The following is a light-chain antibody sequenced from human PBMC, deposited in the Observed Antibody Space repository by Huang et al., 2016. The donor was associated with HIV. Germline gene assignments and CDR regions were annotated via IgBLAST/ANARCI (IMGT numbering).Light chain of an antibody. CDR3: QHRSNWPPYT. CDR2: DAS. CDR1: QSVSSH. Sequence: EIVLTQSPATLSLSPGERATLSCRASQSVSSHLAWYQQKLGQAPRLLIYDASNRATGITARFSGSGSGTDFTLTISSLEPEDSAVYYCQHRSNWPPYTFGQGTKLEIK. V-gene: IGKV3-11*01. J-gene: IGKJ2*01.